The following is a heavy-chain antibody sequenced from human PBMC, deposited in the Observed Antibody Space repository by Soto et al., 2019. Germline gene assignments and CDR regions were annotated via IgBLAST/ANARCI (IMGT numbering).Heavy chain of an antibody. CDR3: ARVSGIYYYGMDV. D-gene: IGHD3-10*01. Sequence: QVQLQQWGAGLLKPSETLSLTCAVYGGSFSGYYWSWIRQPPGKGLEWIGEINHSGSTNYNPSLKTRLTISVDTSKTQVSLKLSSVTAADTAVYYCARVSGIYYYGMDVWGQGTTVTVSS. J-gene: IGHJ6*02. CDR1: GGSFSGYY. V-gene: IGHV4-34*01. CDR2: INHSGST.